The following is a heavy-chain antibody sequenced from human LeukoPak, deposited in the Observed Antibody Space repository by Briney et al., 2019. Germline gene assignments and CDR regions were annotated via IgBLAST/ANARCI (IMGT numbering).Heavy chain of an antibody. Sequence: PSETLSLTCTVSGGSISSYYWSWLRQPPGKGLEWIGYIHYSGSTNYNPSLKSRVTISADTSKNQFSLKLSSVTAADTAVYYCARTRGYSYGFPFDYWGQGTLVTVSS. CDR2: IHYSGST. J-gene: IGHJ4*02. CDR1: GGSISSYY. D-gene: IGHD5-18*01. V-gene: IGHV4-59*01. CDR3: ARTRGYSYGFPFDY.